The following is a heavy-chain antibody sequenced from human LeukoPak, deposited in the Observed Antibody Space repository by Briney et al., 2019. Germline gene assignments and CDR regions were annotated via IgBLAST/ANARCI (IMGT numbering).Heavy chain of an antibody. J-gene: IGHJ4*02. Sequence: PGGSLRLSCGASGFTFSSYAMHWVRQAPGKGLEWVAVISYDGSNKYYADSVKGRFTISRDNSKNTLYLQMNSLRAEDTAVYYCAKGLTMVRGVTRRPFDYWGQGTLVTVSS. V-gene: IGHV3-30-3*01. D-gene: IGHD3-10*01. CDR1: GFTFSSYA. CDR2: ISYDGSNK. CDR3: AKGLTMVRGVTRRPFDY.